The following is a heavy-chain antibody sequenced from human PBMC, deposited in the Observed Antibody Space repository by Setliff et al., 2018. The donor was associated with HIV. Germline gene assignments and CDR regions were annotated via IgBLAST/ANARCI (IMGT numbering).Heavy chain of an antibody. Sequence: PSETLSLTCTVSGDSVTSETYCWGWIRQPPEKGLEWIGSSCYSRITYYNSSPKSRATLSVDTPRNQRSLKLSSVTAADTAVYYCVGSGYYWNTSPSFWGHGTLVTVS. D-gene: IGHD1-1*01. V-gene: IGHV4-39*01. CDR2: SCYSRIT. J-gene: IGHJ4*01. CDR3: VGSGYYWNTSPSF. CDR1: GDSVTSETYC.